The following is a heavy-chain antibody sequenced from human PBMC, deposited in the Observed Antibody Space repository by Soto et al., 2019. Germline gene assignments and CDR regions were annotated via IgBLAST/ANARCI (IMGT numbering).Heavy chain of an antibody. CDR3: ARENSGSPGDY. J-gene: IGHJ4*02. D-gene: IGHD3-10*01. CDR2: VYHNGNT. CDR1: GASIDNYY. V-gene: IGHV4-59*01. Sequence: LSLTCTVSGASIDNYYWSWIRQPPGEGLEWIAYVYHNGNTNYNPSLKSRVTISLDTSKNQFSLKLNSVTAADTAMYYCARENSGSPGDYWGQGILVTV.